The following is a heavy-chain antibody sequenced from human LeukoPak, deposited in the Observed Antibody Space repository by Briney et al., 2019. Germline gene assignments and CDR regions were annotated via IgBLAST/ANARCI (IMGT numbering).Heavy chain of an antibody. J-gene: IGHJ6*03. Sequence: PSETLSLTCTVSGGSISSSSYYWGWIRQPPGKGLEWIGSIYYSGSTYYNPSLKSRVTISVDTSKNQFSLKLSSVTAADTAVYYCARVAPVVPAAMFLYYYYYMDVWGKGTTVTVSS. V-gene: IGHV4-39*07. CDR3: ARVAPVVPAAMFLYYYYYMDV. D-gene: IGHD2-2*01. CDR2: IYYSGST. CDR1: GGSISSSSYY.